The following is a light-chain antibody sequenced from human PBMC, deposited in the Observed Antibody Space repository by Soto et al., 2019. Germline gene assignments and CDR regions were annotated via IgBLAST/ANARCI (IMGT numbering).Light chain of an antibody. Sequence: QSALTQPPSASGTPGQRVTISCSGSSSNIEKNYVYWYQQLPGTAPKLLIYRNNQRPSGVPDRFSGSKSGTSASLAISGLRSEDEADYYCAAWDDSLSVLFGGGTKVTVL. CDR2: RNN. J-gene: IGLJ3*02. CDR1: SSNIEKNY. V-gene: IGLV1-47*01. CDR3: AAWDDSLSVL.